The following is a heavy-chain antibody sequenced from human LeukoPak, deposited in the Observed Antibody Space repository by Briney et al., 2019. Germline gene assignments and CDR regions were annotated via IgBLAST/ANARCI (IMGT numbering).Heavy chain of an antibody. CDR3: AKGHFGAGHY. CDR2: ITGDGGTT. Sequence: GGSLRLSCAASGFTFGDYTMHWFRQPPGRRLQWVSLITGDGGTTSYAGSVKGRFTISRDNSKNSLYLHMNSLRNEDTALYYCAKGHFGAGHYWGQGTLVTVSS. D-gene: IGHD3-3*01. V-gene: IGHV3-43*02. CDR1: GFTFGDYT. J-gene: IGHJ4*02.